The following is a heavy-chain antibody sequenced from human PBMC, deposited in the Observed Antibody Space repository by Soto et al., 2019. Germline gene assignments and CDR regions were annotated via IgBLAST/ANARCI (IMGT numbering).Heavy chain of an antibody. CDR1: GFSFSLYA. D-gene: IGHD2-2*01. Sequence: PGGSLRLSCAASGFSFSLYAMSWVRQAPGKGLEWVSAISGSGSTIYSADSVRGRFTISRDNSRNKLFLQMNSLSPEDTAVYYCAKDCSGPLLFYPGEYFDYWGQGTLVTVSS. V-gene: IGHV3-23*01. CDR3: AKDCSGPLLFYPGEYFDY. J-gene: IGHJ4*02. CDR2: ISGSGSTI.